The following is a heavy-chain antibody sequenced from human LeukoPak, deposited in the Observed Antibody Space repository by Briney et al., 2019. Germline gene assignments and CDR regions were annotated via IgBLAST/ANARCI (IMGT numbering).Heavy chain of an antibody. CDR3: ARDLIWFGDLFSEA. J-gene: IGHJ5*02. Sequence: PSETLSLTCTVSGGSISLTGYYWGWIRQPPGKGLEWIGSIYYSGSTYYNPSLKRRVTISIDTSRNQFSLGLSSVTAADTAVYYCARDLIWFGDLFSEAWGEGPLVRVSS. V-gene: IGHV4-39*07. D-gene: IGHD3-10*01. CDR2: IYYSGST. CDR1: GGSISLTGYY.